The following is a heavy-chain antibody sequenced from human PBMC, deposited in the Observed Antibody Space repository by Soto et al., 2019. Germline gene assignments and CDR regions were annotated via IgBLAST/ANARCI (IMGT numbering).Heavy chain of an antibody. CDR1: GYTFTSYA. CDR2: INAGNGNT. CDR3: ARVLSWASYYDFWSGYYNYYYYGMDV. V-gene: IGHV1-3*01. D-gene: IGHD3-3*01. J-gene: IGHJ6*02. Sequence: ASVKVSCKASGYTFTSYAMHWVRQAPGQRLEWMGWINAGNGNTKYSQKFQGRVTMTRNTSMSTAYMELSSLRSEDTAVYYCARVLSWASYYDFWSGYYNYYYYGMDVWGQGTTVTVSS.